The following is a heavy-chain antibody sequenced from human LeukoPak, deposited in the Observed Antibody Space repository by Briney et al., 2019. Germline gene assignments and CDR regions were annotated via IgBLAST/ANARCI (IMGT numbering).Heavy chain of an antibody. Sequence: GASVKVSCKASGGTFSSYAISWVRQAPGRGLEWMGGIIPIFGTANYAQKFQGRVTITTDESTSTAYMELSSLRSEDTAVYYCARGDSSSFNYYYYYYMDVWGKGTTVTVSS. D-gene: IGHD6-6*01. V-gene: IGHV1-69*05. CDR3: ARGDSSSFNYYYYYYMDV. CDR1: GGTFSSYA. J-gene: IGHJ6*03. CDR2: IIPIFGTA.